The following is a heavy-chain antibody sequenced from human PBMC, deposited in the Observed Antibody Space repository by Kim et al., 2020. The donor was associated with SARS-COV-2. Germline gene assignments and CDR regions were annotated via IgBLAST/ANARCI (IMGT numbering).Heavy chain of an antibody. CDR2: ISTGGTTM. CDR3: ATYDSSAYYYVDAFDI. J-gene: IGHJ3*02. CDR1: GFTLTNYE. V-gene: IGHV3-48*03. Sequence: GGSLRLSCLASGFTLTNYEMNWVRQAPGKGLEWISYISTGGTTMFYADSVRGRFTVSRDIATNSLYLQMDSLGAEDTAVYYCATYDSSAYYYVDAFDIWGRGPVVTVSS. D-gene: IGHD3-22*01.